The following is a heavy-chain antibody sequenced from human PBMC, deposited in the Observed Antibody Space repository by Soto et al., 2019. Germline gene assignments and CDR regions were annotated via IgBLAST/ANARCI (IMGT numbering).Heavy chain of an antibody. D-gene: IGHD3-22*01. CDR1: GGSISSSYYY. CDR2: ISFSGST. CDR3: ANYYYDTSGYYHVPGVY. Sequence: QLQLQESGPGLVKPSETLSLTCTVSGGSISSSYYYWGWIRQPPGKGRGGFGSISFSGSTYYNPSLKTRVTISVDTSKNQFSLKLSSVTAADTAVYYCANYYYDTSGYYHVPGVYWGQGTLVTVSS. J-gene: IGHJ4*02. V-gene: IGHV4-39*01.